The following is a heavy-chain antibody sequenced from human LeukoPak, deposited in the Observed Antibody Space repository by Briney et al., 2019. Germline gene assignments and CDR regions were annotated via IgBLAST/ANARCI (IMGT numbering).Heavy chain of an antibody. Sequence: GESLRLSCAASGFTVSNNFMTWVRQPPGKGLEWVSIIYSGGSTYYADSVRGRFTISRDDSRNTLYLQMSSLRAEDTAVYYCARAVSNDYAAYWGQGTLVTVSS. V-gene: IGHV3-53*03. CDR3: ARAVSNDYAAY. J-gene: IGHJ4*02. CDR1: GFTVSNNF. D-gene: IGHD4-17*01. CDR2: IYSGGST.